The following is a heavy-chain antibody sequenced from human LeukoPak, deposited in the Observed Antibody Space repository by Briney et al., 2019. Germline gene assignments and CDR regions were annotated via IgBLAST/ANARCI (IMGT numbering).Heavy chain of an antibody. CDR2: ISGSGGST. V-gene: IGHV3-23*01. J-gene: IGHJ6*04. Sequence: PGGSLRLSCAASRFIFSSYGMSWVRQAPGKGLEWVSAISGSGGSTYYADSVKGRFTISRDNSKNTLYLQMNSLRAEDTAVYYCAELGITMIGGVWGKGTTVTISS. D-gene: IGHD3-10*02. CDR1: RFIFSSYG. CDR3: AELGITMIGGV.